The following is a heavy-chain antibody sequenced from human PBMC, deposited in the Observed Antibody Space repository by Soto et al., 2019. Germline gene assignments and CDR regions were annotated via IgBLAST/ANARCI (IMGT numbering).Heavy chain of an antibody. CDR2: IYSRGNT. Sequence: QVQLQESGPGLVKPSQTLSLTCTVSAGSIGSGFYYWSWIRQHPGKGLEWIGYIYSRGNTYYNPSLNSRVTISLDTSDNQCSLTLSSVTAADTAVYYCARGTYYFYMDVWGKGTTVTVSS. CDR1: AGSIGSGFYY. J-gene: IGHJ6*03. CDR3: ARGTYYFYMDV. V-gene: IGHV4-31*03.